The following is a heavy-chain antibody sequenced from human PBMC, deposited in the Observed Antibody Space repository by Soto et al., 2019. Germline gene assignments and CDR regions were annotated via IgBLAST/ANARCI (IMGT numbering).Heavy chain of an antibody. CDR1: GYTLTELS. Sequence: GASVKVSCKVSGYTLTELSMHWVRQAPGKGLEWMGGFDPEDGETIYAQKFQGRVTMTEDTSTDTAYMELSSLRSEDTAVYYCATDPFPGDVDIAQFDPWGQGTLVTVSS. CDR2: FDPEDGET. J-gene: IGHJ5*02. D-gene: IGHD5-12*01. V-gene: IGHV1-24*01. CDR3: ATDPFPGDVDIAQFDP.